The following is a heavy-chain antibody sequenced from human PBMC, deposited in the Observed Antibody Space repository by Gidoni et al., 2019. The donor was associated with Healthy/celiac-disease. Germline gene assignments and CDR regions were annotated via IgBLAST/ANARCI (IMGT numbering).Heavy chain of an antibody. J-gene: IGHJ4*02. CDR2: ISYDGSNK. D-gene: IGHD6-13*01. V-gene: IGHV3-30*18. Sequence: QVQLVESGGGVVQPGRSLRLSCAASGFPFRSYGMHWVRQAPGKGLEWVAVISYDGSNKYYADSVKGRFTISRDNSKNTLYLQMNSLRAEDTAVYYCAKDQSSSSWYGDYFDYWGQGTLVTVSS. CDR1: GFPFRSYG. CDR3: AKDQSSSSWYGDYFDY.